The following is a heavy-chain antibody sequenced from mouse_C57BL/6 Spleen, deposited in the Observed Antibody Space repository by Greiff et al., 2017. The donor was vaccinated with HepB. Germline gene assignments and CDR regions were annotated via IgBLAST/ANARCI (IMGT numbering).Heavy chain of an antibody. CDR2: INPNYGTT. D-gene: IGHD1-1*01. CDR3: AANYYGSSYWFAY. V-gene: IGHV1-39*01. CDR1: GYSFTDYN. J-gene: IGHJ3*01. Sequence: VQLQQSGPELVKPGASVKISCKASGYSFTDYNMNWVKQSNGKSLERIGVINPNYGTTSYNQKFKGKATLTVDQSSSTAYMQLNSLTSEDSAVDYCAANYYGSSYWFAYWGQGTLVTVSA.